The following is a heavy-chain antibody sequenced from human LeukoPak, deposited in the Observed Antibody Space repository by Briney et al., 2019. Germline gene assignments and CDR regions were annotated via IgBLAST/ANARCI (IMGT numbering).Heavy chain of an antibody. CDR1: GGSISSHY. CDR2: IYYNGST. D-gene: IGHD5-12*01. Sequence: SETLSLTCTVSGGSISSHYWSWIRQPPGKGLEWIGYIYYNGSTNYNPSLKSRVTISVDTSKNHFSLKLSSVTAADTAVYYCERGYVARFDSWGQGTLVTVSS. J-gene: IGHJ4*02. V-gene: IGHV4-59*11. CDR3: ERGYVARFDS.